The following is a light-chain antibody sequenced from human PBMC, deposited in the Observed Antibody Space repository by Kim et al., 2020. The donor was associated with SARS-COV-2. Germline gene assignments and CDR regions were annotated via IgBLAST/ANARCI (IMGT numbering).Light chain of an antibody. CDR1: SSDVGGYNY. V-gene: IGLV2-14*03. CDR3: TSYTSSSTLVV. Sequence: SITISCTGTSSDVGGYNYVSLYQQHPGKAPKLMIYDVSSRPSGVSNRFSGSKSGNTASLTISGLQAEDEADYYCTSYTSSSTLVVFGGGTQLTVL. CDR2: DVS. J-gene: IGLJ3*02.